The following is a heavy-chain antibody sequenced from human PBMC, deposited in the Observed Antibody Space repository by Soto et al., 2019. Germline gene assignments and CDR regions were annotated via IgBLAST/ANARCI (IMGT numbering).Heavy chain of an antibody. J-gene: IGHJ6*02. CDR1: GGTFSSYA. Sequence: GASVKVSCKASGGTFSSYAISWVRQAPGQGLEWMGGIIPIFGTANYAQKFQGRVTITADESTSTAYMELSSLRSEDTAVYYCARAIVGVGATTNYYYYGMDVWGQGTTVTVSS. D-gene: IGHD1-26*01. V-gene: IGHV1-69*13. CDR2: IIPIFGTA. CDR3: ARAIVGVGATTNYYYYGMDV.